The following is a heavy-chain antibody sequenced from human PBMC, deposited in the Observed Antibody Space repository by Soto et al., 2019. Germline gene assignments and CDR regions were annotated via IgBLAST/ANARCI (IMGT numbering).Heavy chain of an antibody. Sequence: PGGSLRLSCAASGFTFSSYSMNWVRQAPGKGLEWVSSISSSSSYVYYADSVKGRFTISRDNAKNSLYLQMNSLRAEDTAVYYCARGLGYCSGGSCYRGGGYYYYYGMDVWGQGTTVTVSS. CDR1: GFTFSSYS. D-gene: IGHD2-15*01. CDR2: ISSSSSYV. V-gene: IGHV3-21*01. J-gene: IGHJ6*02. CDR3: ARGLGYCSGGSCYRGGGYYYYYGMDV.